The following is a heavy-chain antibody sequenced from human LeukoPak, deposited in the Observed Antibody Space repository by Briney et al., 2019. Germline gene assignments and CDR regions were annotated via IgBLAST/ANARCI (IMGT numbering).Heavy chain of an antibody. CDR1: GGSFSGYN. CDR3: ARGVYTEMSTIMGHFDC. CDR2: INDSGST. V-gene: IGHV4-34*01. D-gene: IGHD5-24*01. J-gene: IGHJ4*02. Sequence: PSETLSLTCAVFGGSFSGYNWNWLRQSPRTGLEWIGEINDSGSTKYNPSLRSRVTISIDTSKNQFSLKLTSVTAADTAVYYCARGVYTEMSTIMGHFDCWGRGTLVTVSS.